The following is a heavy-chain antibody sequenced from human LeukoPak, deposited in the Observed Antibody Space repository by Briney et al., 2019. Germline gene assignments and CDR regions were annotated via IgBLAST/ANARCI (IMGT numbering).Heavy chain of an antibody. D-gene: IGHD2-2*01. Sequence: SETLSLTCTVSGGSISSYYWSWIRQPAGKVLGWIGRIYSSGSTNYNPSLKSRITMSVDTSKNQFSLKLTSVTAADTAVYFCARDSAAAPYYFDYWGQGTLVTVSS. CDR1: GGSISSYY. CDR3: ARDSAAAPYYFDY. V-gene: IGHV4-4*07. CDR2: IYSSGST. J-gene: IGHJ4*02.